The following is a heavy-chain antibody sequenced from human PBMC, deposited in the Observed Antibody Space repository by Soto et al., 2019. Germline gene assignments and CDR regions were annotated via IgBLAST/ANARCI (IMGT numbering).Heavy chain of an antibody. V-gene: IGHV1-8*01. CDR1: GYTFITND. J-gene: IGHJ4*02. Sequence: AAVKVCCKASGYTFITNDINWVRQASGQGLEWMGWMKPSTGDSGSDPDFQGRITMTRDTATSTAYMELSSLKFEDTAVYYCASGGPAAGFALRGQRSLVTVSS. D-gene: IGHD6-13*01. CDR3: ASGGPAAGFAL. CDR2: MKPSTGDS.